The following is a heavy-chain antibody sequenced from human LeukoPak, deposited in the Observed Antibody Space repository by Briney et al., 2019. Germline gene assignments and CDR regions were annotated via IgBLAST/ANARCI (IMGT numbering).Heavy chain of an antibody. D-gene: IGHD6-19*01. J-gene: IGHJ1*01. CDR2: ISSSSSTI. CDR3: ARDSSGWYLIYFQH. CDR1: GFTFSSYS. V-gene: IGHV3-48*01. Sequence: GGSLRLSCAASGFTFSSYSMNWVRQAPGKGLEWVSYISSSSSTIYYADSAKGRFTISRDNAKNSLYLQMNSLRAEDTAVYYCARDSSGWYLIYFQHWGQGTLVTVSS.